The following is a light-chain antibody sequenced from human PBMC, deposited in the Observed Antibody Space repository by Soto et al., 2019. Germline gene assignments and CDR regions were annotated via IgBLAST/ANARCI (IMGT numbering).Light chain of an antibody. CDR1: QSISSSY. Sequence: EIVLTQSPGTLSLSPGERATLSCRASQSISSSYLAWYQQRPGQAPRLLIFGASYRATGIPDRFSGSGSGTDFTLTISRLEPEDCAVYYCQQYSSSPPEFTFGPGPRVDSK. V-gene: IGKV3-20*01. CDR3: QQYSSSPPEFT. J-gene: IGKJ3*01. CDR2: GAS.